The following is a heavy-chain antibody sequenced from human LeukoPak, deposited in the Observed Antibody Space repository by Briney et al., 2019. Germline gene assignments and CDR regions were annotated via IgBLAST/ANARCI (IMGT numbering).Heavy chain of an antibody. D-gene: IGHD2-21*01. CDR3: ARLWGSVSGYFDY. Sequence: AGGSLRLSCAVSGYTFSSHGMHWVRQAPGKGLEWVAAIWYDGSDKYYADSVKGRFTISRDNSKNMLYLQMDSLRAEDTALYYCARLWGSVSGYFDYWGQRTLVTVSS. CDR2: IWYDGSDK. V-gene: IGHV3-33*01. CDR1: GYTFSSHG. J-gene: IGHJ4*02.